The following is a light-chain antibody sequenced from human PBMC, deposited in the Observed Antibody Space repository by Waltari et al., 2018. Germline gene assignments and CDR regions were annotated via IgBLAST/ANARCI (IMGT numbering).Light chain of an antibody. V-gene: IGLV1-51*02. CDR1: CPHIGGRY. CDR3: GTWDVSPGAGA. J-gene: IGLJ3*02. Sequence: QSVLTQPPSVSAAPGQRVTISCPGSCPHIGGRYVSWYQQVPGTAPKLLIYENDKRPSGISDRFSGSKSGTSATLGITGLQTGDEADYYCGTWDVSPGAGAFGGGTKLTVL. CDR2: END.